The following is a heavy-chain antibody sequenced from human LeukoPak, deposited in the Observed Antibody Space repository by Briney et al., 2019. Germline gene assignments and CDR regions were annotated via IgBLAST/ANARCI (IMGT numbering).Heavy chain of an antibody. CDR3: ARDGDYGGLTTLYYFDY. J-gene: IGHJ4*02. V-gene: IGHV3-23*01. CDR2: ISGSGGST. D-gene: IGHD4-23*01. Sequence: GGSLRLSCAASGFTFSSYAMSWVRQAPGKGLEWVSAISGSGGSTYYADSVKGRFTISRDNSKNTLYLQMNSLRAEDTAVYYCARDGDYGGLTTLYYFDYWGQGTLVTVSS. CDR1: GFTFSSYA.